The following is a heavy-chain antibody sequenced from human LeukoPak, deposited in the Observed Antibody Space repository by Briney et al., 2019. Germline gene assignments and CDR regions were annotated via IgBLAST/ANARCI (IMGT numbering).Heavy chain of an antibody. D-gene: IGHD3-22*01. V-gene: IGHV4-34*01. CDR1: GGSFSGYY. CDR2: INHSGST. J-gene: IGHJ3*02. Sequence: PSETLSLTCAVYGGSFSGYYWSWIRQPPGKGLEWIGEINHSGSTNYNPSLKSRVTISVDTSKNQFSLQLNSVTPEDTAVYYCATGVYYDSSDAFDIWGQGTMVTVSS. CDR3: ATGVYYDSSDAFDI.